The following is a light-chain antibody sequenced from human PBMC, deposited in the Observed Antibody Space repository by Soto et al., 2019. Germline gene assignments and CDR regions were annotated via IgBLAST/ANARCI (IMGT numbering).Light chain of an antibody. CDR3: QSYDSSLGAPVV. V-gene: IGLV1-40*01. CDR2: GNS. Sequence: QSVLTQPPSVSGAPGQRVTISCTGSSSNIGAGYDVHWYQQLPGTAPKLLIYGNSNRPAGVPDRFSGSKSGTAASLAITGLQTEDEADYYCQSYDSSLGAPVVFGTGTKLTVL. J-gene: IGLJ1*01. CDR1: SSNIGAGYD.